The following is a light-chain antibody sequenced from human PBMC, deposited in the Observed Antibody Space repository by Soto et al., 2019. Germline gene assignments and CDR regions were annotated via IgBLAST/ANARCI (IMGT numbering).Light chain of an antibody. J-gene: IGKJ3*01. CDR1: QSVSSPY. CDR3: LQYGSSPFT. V-gene: IGKV3-20*01. CDR2: GAS. Sequence: EVVLTPSPVTLSLSPGEIATLSCRASQSVSSPYLAWSQQKPGQPPRLLIYGASSRATDIPDRFIGSGSGIEFTLTTDRLAPEDFAMYYCLQYGSSPFTCGPGTKVDI.